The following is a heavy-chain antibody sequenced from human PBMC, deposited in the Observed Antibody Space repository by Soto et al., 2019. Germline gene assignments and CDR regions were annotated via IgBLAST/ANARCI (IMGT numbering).Heavy chain of an antibody. CDR1: GGSFSGYY. J-gene: IGHJ4*02. CDR3: ARGKPPGY. CDR2: INHSGST. V-gene: IGHV4-34*01. Sequence: ETLSLTCAVYGGSFSGYYWSWIRQPPGKGLEWIGEINHSGSTNYNPSLKSRVTISVDTSKNQFSLKLSSVTAADTAVYYCARGKPPGYWGQGTLVTVSS.